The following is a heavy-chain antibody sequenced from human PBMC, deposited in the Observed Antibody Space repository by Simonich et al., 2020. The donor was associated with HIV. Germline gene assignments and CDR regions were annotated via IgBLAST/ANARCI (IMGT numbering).Heavy chain of an antibody. CDR2: IYYSGTT. CDR1: GGSFSTYY. J-gene: IGHJ5*02. V-gene: IGHV4-59*01. D-gene: IGHD6-13*01. Sequence: QVQLQESGPGLVKPSETLSLTCTVSGGSFSTYYWSWIRQPPGKGLEWIGYIYYSGTTNYNPSLKSRVTISVDTSKKQLSLKLSSVTAADTAVYYCARQPRIAAAGGGWFDPWGQGTLVTVSS. CDR3: ARQPRIAAAGGGWFDP.